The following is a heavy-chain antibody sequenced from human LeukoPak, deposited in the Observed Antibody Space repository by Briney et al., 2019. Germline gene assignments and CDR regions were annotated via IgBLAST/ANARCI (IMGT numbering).Heavy chain of an antibody. CDR1: GGSINTYN. V-gene: IGHV4-59*08. CDR2: VYYSGST. Sequence: SSETLSLTCTVSGGSINTYNRGWIRQSPGKGLEWIGDVYYSGSTKYNYSLKSRVTISVDTSKKQVSLRLSSVTAADTAVDFCARQKGYCTNGVCYDWFDAWGQGTLVTVSS. J-gene: IGHJ5*02. CDR3: ARQKGYCTNGVCYDWFDA. D-gene: IGHD2-8*01.